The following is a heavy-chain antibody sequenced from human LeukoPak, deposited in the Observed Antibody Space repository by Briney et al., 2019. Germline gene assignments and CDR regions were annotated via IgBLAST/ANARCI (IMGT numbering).Heavy chain of an antibody. CDR1: GFTFSAYA. CDR3: ARDQDGVGLTVDF. D-gene: IGHD1-26*01. CDR2: INSDGSDT. Sequence: PGGSLRLSCTASGFTFSAYAMMWVRQAPGKGPEWVSGINSDGSDTSYADSVKGRFSISRDNARNTLSLEMNSLRVEDTGLYYCARDQDGVGLTVDFWGQGTLVTVSS. J-gene: IGHJ4*02. V-gene: IGHV3-74*03.